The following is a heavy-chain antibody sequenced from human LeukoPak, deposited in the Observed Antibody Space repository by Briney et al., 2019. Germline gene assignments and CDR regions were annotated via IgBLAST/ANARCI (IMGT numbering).Heavy chain of an antibody. CDR1: GFTFRNYV. J-gene: IGHJ4*02. V-gene: IGHV3-33*01. Sequence: PGRSLRLSCAASGFTFRNYVMHWVRQAPGKGLEWVALIWYDGSNKYYEDSVKGRFTISRDNSQNTLDLQMNSLRAEDTAVYYCATVRSGWYLDYWGQGTLVTVSS. D-gene: IGHD6-19*01. CDR2: IWYDGSNK. CDR3: ATVRSGWYLDY.